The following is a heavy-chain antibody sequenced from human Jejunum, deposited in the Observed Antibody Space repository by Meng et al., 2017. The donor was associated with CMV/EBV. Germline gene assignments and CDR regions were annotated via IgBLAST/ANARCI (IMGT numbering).Heavy chain of an antibody. CDR1: WFTLSDHH. Sequence: ASWFTLSDHHMDWVCQAPGKGLEWVGRIKNKADNYVTEYAASVRGRFTISRDVPRNSLYLQMNSLKSEDTALYYCGRDSMKGGGFDCWGQGILVTVSS. J-gene: IGHJ4*02. V-gene: IGHV3-72*01. D-gene: IGHD3-10*01. CDR3: GRDSMKGGGFDC. CDR2: IKNKADNYVT.